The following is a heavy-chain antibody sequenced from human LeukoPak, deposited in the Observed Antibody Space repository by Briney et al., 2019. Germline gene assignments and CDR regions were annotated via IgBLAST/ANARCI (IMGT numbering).Heavy chain of an antibody. Sequence: GGSLRLSCAASGFTISSHYMSWVRQAPGKGLEWVSIIYTGGSTSYADSVKGRFTISTDNSKYTLYLQMNSLRADDTAVYYCATVRVTYFPFDYWGQGTLVTVSS. J-gene: IGHJ4*02. CDR3: ATVRVTYFPFDY. CDR1: GFTISSHY. CDR2: IYTGGST. D-gene: IGHD2-21*02. V-gene: IGHV3-53*01.